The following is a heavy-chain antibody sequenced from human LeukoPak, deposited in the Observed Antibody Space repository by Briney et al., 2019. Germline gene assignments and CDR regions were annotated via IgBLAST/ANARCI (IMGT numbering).Heavy chain of an antibody. D-gene: IGHD3-22*01. J-gene: IGHJ3*02. V-gene: IGHV4-31*03. CDR3: ARDGKYYDSSGHPSDNAFDI. Sequence: PSETLSLTCTVSGGSISSGGYYWSWIRQHPGKGLEWIGYICYSGSTYYNPSLKSRVTISVDMSKNQFSLKLSSVTAADTAVYYCARDGKYYDSSGHPSDNAFDIWGQGTMVTVSS. CDR2: ICYSGST. CDR1: GGSISSGGYY.